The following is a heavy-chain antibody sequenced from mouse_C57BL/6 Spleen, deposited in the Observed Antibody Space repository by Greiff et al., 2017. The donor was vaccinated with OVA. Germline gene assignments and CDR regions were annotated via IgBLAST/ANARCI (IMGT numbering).Heavy chain of an antibody. CDR2: INPGSGGT. D-gene: IGHD3-2*02. CDR3: ERKANSSGYGGFDY. CDR1: GYAFTNYL. J-gene: IGHJ3*01. Sequence: QVQLQQSGAELVRPGTSVKVSCKASGYAFTNYLIEWVKQRPGQGLEWIGVINPGSGGTNYNEKFKVKATLTADKSSSTAYMQLSSLTSEDSAVYFCERKANSSGYGGFDYWGQGTLVTVSA. V-gene: IGHV1-54*01.